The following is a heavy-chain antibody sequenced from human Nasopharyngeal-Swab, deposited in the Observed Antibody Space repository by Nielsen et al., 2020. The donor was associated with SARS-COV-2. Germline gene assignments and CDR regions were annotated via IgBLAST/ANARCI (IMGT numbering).Heavy chain of an antibody. Sequence: ASVKVSCKASGYTLSTYAMYWVRQAPGQRPEGMGWINAGRGNTYYSQKFQGRVRISRDTSANTVYMELSRLRSADTAVYYCARVPAVAASRIDYWGQGTLVTVSS. D-gene: IGHD6-19*01. J-gene: IGHJ4*02. CDR3: ARVPAVAASRIDY. CDR1: GYTLSTYA. V-gene: IGHV1-3*01. CDR2: INAGRGNT.